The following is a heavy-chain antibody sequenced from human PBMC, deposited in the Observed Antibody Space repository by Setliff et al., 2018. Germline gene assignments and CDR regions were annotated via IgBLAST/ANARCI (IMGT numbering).Heavy chain of an antibody. CDR1: GFTFSNYE. V-gene: IGHV3-48*03. D-gene: IGHD3-22*01. CDR2: INSGGSLI. CDR3: AKDQGGSGYLYDAFDI. Sequence: PGESLKISCAASGFTFSNYEMNWVRQAPGKGLEWVSYINSGGSLIYYADSVKGRFTISRDNAKSSLYLQMNSLRAEDTAVYYCAKDQGGSGYLYDAFDIWGQGTMVTVSS. J-gene: IGHJ3*02.